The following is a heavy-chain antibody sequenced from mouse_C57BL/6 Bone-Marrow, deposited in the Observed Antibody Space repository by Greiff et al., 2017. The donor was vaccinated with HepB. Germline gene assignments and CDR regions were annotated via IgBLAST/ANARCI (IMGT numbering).Heavy chain of an antibody. V-gene: IGHV5-16*01. J-gene: IGHJ4*01. CDR2: INYDGSST. CDR3: ATVLITTVVGDYYAMDY. Sequence: EVKLQESEGGLVQPGSSMKLSCTASGFTFSDYYMAWVRQVPEKGLEWVANINYDGSSTYYLDSLKSRFIISRDNAKNILYLQMSSLKSEDTATYYCATVLITTVVGDYYAMDYWGQGTSVTVSS. D-gene: IGHD1-1*01. CDR1: GFTFSDYY.